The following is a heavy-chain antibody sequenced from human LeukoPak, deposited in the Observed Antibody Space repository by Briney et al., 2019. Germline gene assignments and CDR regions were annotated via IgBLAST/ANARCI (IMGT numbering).Heavy chain of an antibody. Sequence: RASVKVSCKASGGTFSNYGISWVRQAPGQGLEWMGRISAYNGNTNYAQKLQGRVTMTTDTSTSTAYMELRSLRSDDTAVYYCARRGRGVASGYDYWGQGTLVTVSS. J-gene: IGHJ4*02. V-gene: IGHV1-18*01. D-gene: IGHD3-3*01. CDR3: ARRGRGVASGYDY. CDR2: ISAYNGNT. CDR1: GGTFSNYG.